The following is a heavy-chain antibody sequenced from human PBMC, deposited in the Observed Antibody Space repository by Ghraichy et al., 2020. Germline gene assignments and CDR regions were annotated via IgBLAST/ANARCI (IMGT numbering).Heavy chain of an antibody. Sequence: GGSLRLSCAASGFTFSTYNMNWVRQAPGKGLEWVSSISTSSRYIFYADSVRGRFTISRDNAKNSVYLQMNSLRADDSAVYYCARRYCSGGSCPEDWYYGMDVWGQGTTVSVSS. CDR1: GFTFSTYN. CDR3: ARRYCSGGSCPEDWYYGMDV. J-gene: IGHJ6*02. CDR2: ISTSSRYI. D-gene: IGHD2-15*01. V-gene: IGHV3-21*01.